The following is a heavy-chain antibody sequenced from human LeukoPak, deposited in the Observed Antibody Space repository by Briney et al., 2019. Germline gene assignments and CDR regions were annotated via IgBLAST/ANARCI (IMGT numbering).Heavy chain of an antibody. V-gene: IGHV3-23*01. CDR2: ITGSGGSV. CDR3: ARGRQGLKYSDFDY. D-gene: IGHD4-11*01. CDR1: GFTFSNYA. J-gene: IGHJ4*02. Sequence: GGSLRLSCAASGFTFSNYAMNWVRQAPGKGLEWVSGITGSGGSVYYADSVKGRFTISRDNSKNTLYLQMNSLRAEDTAVYYCARGRQGLKYSDFDYWGQGTLVTVSS.